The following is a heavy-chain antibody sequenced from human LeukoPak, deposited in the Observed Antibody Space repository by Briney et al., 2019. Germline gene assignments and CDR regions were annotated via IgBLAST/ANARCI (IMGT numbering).Heavy chain of an antibody. V-gene: IGHV3-23*01. CDR1: GFTFSNHA. CDR3: AKTLTMVRGIITDAFDI. Sequence: PGGSLRLSCAASGFTFSNHAMNWVRQAPGKGLEWVSSVMDSGGSTYYTDSVKGRFTISRDNSKSTLYLQMNSLRAEDTAVYYCAKTLTMVRGIITDAFDIWGQGTMVTVSA. J-gene: IGHJ3*02. CDR2: VMDSGGST. D-gene: IGHD3-10*01.